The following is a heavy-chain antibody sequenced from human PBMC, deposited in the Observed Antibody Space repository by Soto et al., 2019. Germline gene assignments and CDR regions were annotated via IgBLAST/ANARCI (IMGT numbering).Heavy chain of an antibody. CDR2: ITSSGSGT. J-gene: IGHJ4*02. D-gene: IGHD5-12*01. CDR3: AKDLRNIVARPWFKCFDD. Sequence: EVQMLESGGDLVQPGGSLRLSCEVSGFTFSAYAMNWFRQAPGKGLECGAGITSSGSGTFYADSVKGRFTICRDNFRNALYLELRTVRDDDTAVYFCAKDLRNIVARPWFKCFDDWGQGTLVSVSS. CDR1: GFTFSAYA. V-gene: IGHV3-23*01.